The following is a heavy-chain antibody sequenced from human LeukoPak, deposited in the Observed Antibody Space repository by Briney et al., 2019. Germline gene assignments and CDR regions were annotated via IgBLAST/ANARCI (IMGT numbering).Heavy chain of an antibody. CDR1: GGSISSYY. V-gene: IGHV4-59*01. D-gene: IGHD6-19*01. CDR3: ARVWFGAVAGRYYYYMDV. Sequence: SSETLSLTCTVSGGSISSYYWSWIRQPPGMGLEWIGYIYYSGSTNYNPSLKSRVTISVDTSKNQFSLKLSSVTAADTAVYYCARVWFGAVAGRYYYYMDVWGKGTTVTVSS. J-gene: IGHJ6*03. CDR2: IYYSGST.